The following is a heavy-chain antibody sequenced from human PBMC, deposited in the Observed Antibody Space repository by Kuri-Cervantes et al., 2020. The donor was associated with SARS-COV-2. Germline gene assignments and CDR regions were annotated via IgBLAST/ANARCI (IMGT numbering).Heavy chain of an antibody. Sequence: GGSLRLSCQGSGYNFTKHWIGWVRQMPGKGLEWMGIIYPGDSDTRYSPSFQGQVTISADKSISTAYLQWSSLKASDTAMYYCARQVRGYSGYDFGSYYFDYWGQGTLVTVSS. J-gene: IGHJ4*02. CDR2: IYPGDSDT. CDR3: ARQVRGYSGYDFGSYYFDY. CDR1: GYNFTKHW. V-gene: IGHV5-51*01. D-gene: IGHD5-12*01.